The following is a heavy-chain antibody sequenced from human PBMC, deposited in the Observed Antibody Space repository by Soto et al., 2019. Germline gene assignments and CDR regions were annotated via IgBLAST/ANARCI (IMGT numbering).Heavy chain of an antibody. D-gene: IGHD2-2*02. CDR1: GFTFSSYA. CDR3: AKGYYYCSSTSCYTRDYYYYYGMDV. CDR2: ISGSGGST. V-gene: IGHV3-23*01. Sequence: GGSLRLSCAASGFTFSSYAMSWVRQAPGKGLEWVSAISGSGGSTYYADSVKGRFTISRDNSKDTLYLQMNSLRAEDTAVYYCAKGYYYCSSTSCYTRDYYYYYGMDVWGQGTTVTVSS. J-gene: IGHJ6*02.